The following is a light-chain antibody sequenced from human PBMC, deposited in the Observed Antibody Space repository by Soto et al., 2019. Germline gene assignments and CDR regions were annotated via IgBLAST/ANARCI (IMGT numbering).Light chain of an antibody. Sequence: EIVLTQSPGTLSLSPGERATLSCRASQSVSSSCLAWYQQKPGQAPRLLIYGASDRATGIPDRFSGSGSGTDFTLTISRLEPGDFAVYYCQQYGSSLYTFGQGTKLEIK. CDR1: QSVSSSC. J-gene: IGKJ2*01. CDR3: QQYGSSLYT. V-gene: IGKV3-20*01. CDR2: GAS.